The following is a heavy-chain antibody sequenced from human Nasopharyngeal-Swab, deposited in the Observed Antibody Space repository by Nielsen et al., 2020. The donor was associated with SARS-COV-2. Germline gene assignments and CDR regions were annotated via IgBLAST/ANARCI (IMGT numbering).Heavy chain of an antibody. CDR1: GFTFSSYA. V-gene: IGHV3-23*01. CDR3: AKYYGDYPYYYYYMDV. J-gene: IGHJ6*03. Sequence: GESLKISCAASGFTFSSYAMSWVRQAPGKGLERVSAISGSGGSTYYADSVKGRFTISRDNSKNTLYLQMNSLRAEDTAVYYCAKYYGDYPYYYYYMDVWGKGTTVTVSS. D-gene: IGHD4-17*01. CDR2: ISGSGGST.